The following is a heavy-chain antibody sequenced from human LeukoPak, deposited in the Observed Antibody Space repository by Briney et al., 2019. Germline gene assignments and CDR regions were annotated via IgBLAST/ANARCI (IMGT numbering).Heavy chain of an antibody. CDR1: GGSISSYY. Sequence: SETLSLTCTVSGGSISSYYWSWIRQPPEKGLEWIGYIYYSGSTNYNPSLKSRVTISVDTSKNQFSLKLSSVTAADTAVYYCARVMATVYFDYWGQGTLVTVSS. CDR3: ARVMATVYFDY. D-gene: IGHD5-24*01. V-gene: IGHV4-59*01. J-gene: IGHJ4*02. CDR2: IYYSGST.